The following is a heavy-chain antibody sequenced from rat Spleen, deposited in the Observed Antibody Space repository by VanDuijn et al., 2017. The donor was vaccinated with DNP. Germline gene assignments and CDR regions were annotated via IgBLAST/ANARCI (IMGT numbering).Heavy chain of an antibody. CDR1: GYTFTNNY. CDR3: ARRRLPYWYFDF. D-gene: IGHD1-4*01. Sequence: QVQLQQSGAELAKPGSSVKISCKASGYTFTNNYISWIKQTTGQGLEFIGYINMGSGGTNYNEKFKGKATLTVDKSSSTAFMQLSSLTPDDSAVYYCARRRLPYWYFDFWGPGAMVTVSS. CDR2: INMGSGGT. V-gene: IGHV1-43*01. J-gene: IGHJ1*01.